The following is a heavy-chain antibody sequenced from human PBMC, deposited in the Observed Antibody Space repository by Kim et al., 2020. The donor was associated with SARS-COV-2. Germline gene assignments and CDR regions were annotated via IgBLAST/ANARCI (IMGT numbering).Heavy chain of an antibody. J-gene: IGHJ6*02. V-gene: IGHV4-31*03. CDR2: IYYSGST. D-gene: IGHD2-15*01. CDR3: ARTPSLGSYYYYYGMDV. Sequence: SETLSLTCTVSGCSISSGGYYWSWIRQHPGKGLEWIGYIYYSGSTYYNPSLKSRVTISVDTTKNQFSLKLSSVTAADTSVYYCARTPSLGSYYYYYGMDVWGQGTTVTVSS. CDR1: GCSISSGGYY.